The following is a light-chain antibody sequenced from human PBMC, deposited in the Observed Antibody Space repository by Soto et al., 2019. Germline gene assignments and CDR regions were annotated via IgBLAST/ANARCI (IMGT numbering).Light chain of an antibody. CDR3: SSYTTSDTWV. CDR1: SSYMRYYKH. Sequence: SVLNQPAPWSGYAGPAITISCTGTSSYMRYYKHFAWYQHYPGKAPTLMIYEVTNRPSGVSSRFSGSKSGNTAYLTISGLQAEDGGDHYCSSYTTSDTWVFGGGT. J-gene: IGLJ3*02. CDR2: EVT. V-gene: IGLV2-14*01.